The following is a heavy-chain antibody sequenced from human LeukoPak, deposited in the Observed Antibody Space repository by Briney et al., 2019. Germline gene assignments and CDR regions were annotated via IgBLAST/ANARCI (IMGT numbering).Heavy chain of an antibody. J-gene: IGHJ4*02. V-gene: IGHV4-30-2*01. CDR2: IYHSGST. CDR1: GGSISSGGNS. CDR3: ARGGYTYDVDY. D-gene: IGHD5-18*01. Sequence: PSETLSLTCAVSGGSISSGGNSWSWIRQPPGKVLEWIGYIYHSGSTDYNPSLKSRVTISVDTSKNQFSLKLSSVTAADTAVYYCARGGYTYDVDYWGQGTLVTVSS.